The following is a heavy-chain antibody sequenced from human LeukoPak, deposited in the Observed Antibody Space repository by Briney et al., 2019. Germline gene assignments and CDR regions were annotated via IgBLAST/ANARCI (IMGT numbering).Heavy chain of an antibody. CDR2: MNPNSGNT. CDR3: ARVPRRGDRFDP. D-gene: IGHD3-10*01. Sequence: ASVKVSCKASGYNVKGYYIYWVRQATGQGLDWMGWMNPNSGNTGYAQKFQGRVTMTRNTSISTAYMELSSLRTEDTAVYYCARVPRRGDRFDPWGQGTLVTVSS. J-gene: IGHJ5*02. CDR1: GYNVKGYY. V-gene: IGHV1-8*02.